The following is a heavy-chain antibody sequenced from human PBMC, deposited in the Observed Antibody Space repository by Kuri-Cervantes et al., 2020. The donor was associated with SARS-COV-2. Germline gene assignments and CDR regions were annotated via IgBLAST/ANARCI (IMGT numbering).Heavy chain of an antibody. CDR1: GFSLSTRGLC. CDR3: AHSKGPWGDYIWGSYRYTSPGFDY. Sequence: SGPTLVKPTQTLTLTCTFSGFSLSTRGLCVSWIRQPPGKALEWLALIDWDDDKYYSTSLKSRLTINKDTSKNQVVLTMTNMDPVDTATYYCAHSKGPWGDYIWGSYRYTSPGFDYWGQGTRVTVSS. CDR2: IDWDDDK. D-gene: IGHD3-16*02. J-gene: IGHJ4*02. V-gene: IGHV2-70*12.